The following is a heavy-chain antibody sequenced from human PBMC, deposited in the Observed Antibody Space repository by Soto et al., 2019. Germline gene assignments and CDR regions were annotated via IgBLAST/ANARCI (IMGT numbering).Heavy chain of an antibody. D-gene: IGHD3-22*01. J-gene: IGHJ4*02. CDR2: ISYDGSNK. CDR3: AKDRTPGYYYDSSGYPGLDY. V-gene: IGHV3-30*18. CDR1: GFTFSSYG. Sequence: QVQLVESGGGVVQPGRSLRLSCAASGFTFSSYGMHWVRQAPGKGLEWVAVISYDGSNKYYADSVKGRFTISRDNYKNTLYLQMNSLRAEDTAMYYCAKDRTPGYYYDSSGYPGLDYWGQGSLVTVSS.